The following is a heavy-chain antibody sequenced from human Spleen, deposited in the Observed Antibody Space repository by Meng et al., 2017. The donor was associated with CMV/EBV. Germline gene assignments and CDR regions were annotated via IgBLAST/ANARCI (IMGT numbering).Heavy chain of an antibody. CDR3: ARQEPESDFEH. D-gene: IGHD1-26*01. CDR2: ISSDGSNK. J-gene: IGHJ4*01. CDR1: GFTFTMYG. V-gene: IGHV3-30*03. Sequence: SCAASGFTFTMYGMHWVRQAPGKELEWVAAISSDGSNKHYGHSVEGRFTIARDNSNNMVYLQVNSLMSADTAIYYCARQEPESDFEHWGHGTLVTVSS.